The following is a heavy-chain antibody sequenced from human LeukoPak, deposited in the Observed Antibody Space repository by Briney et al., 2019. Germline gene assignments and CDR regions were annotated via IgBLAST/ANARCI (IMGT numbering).Heavy chain of an antibody. J-gene: IGHJ5*02. CDR1: GFTFSSYG. D-gene: IGHD3-22*01. V-gene: IGHV3-7*01. Sequence: GGTLRLSCAASGFTFSSYGMSWVRQAPGKGLEWVANIKQDGSEKYYVDSVKGRFTISRDNAKNSLYLQMNSLRAEDTAVYYCARDLGQYYDTSDNWFDPWGQGTLVTVSS. CDR3: ARDLGQYYDTSDNWFDP. CDR2: IKQDGSEK.